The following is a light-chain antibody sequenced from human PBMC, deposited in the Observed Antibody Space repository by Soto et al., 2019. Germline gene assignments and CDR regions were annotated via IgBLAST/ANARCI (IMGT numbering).Light chain of an antibody. CDR1: QSISSW. Sequence: IHITQSPSTLSASVVDIVTITFLASQSISSWLAWYQQRPGKAPKLLIYDASSLQNAVPSRFSGSGSGKAFNLTISSLQPEDFATYFCQQSYSSPLTFGQGTRLEIK. CDR2: DAS. CDR3: QQSYSSPLT. J-gene: IGKJ5*01. V-gene: IGKV1-39*01.